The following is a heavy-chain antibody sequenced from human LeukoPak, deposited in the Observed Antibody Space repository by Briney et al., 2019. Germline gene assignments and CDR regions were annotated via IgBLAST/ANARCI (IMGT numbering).Heavy chain of an antibody. CDR1: GGSISSYY. V-gene: IGHV4-59*01. Sequence: SETLSLTCTVSGGSISSYYWSWIRQPPGKGLEWIGYICYSGSTNYNPSLKSRVTISVDTSKNQFSLKLSSVTAADTAVYYCARGGLRWRFDYWGQGTLVTVSS. J-gene: IGHJ4*02. D-gene: IGHD4-23*01. CDR3: ARGGLRWRFDY. CDR2: ICYSGST.